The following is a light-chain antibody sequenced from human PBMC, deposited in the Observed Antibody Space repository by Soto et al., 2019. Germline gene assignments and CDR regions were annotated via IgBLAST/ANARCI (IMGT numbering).Light chain of an antibody. V-gene: IGKV1-39*01. CDR3: QQYDTYSWT. J-gene: IGKJ1*01. CDR1: QRITNS. CDR2: AAS. Sequence: DIQMTQSPSSLSASVGDRVTIPCRASQRITNSLNWYQQKPGRAPNLLIYAASSLQRGAPSRFSGSGSGTEFTLTISSLQPDDFATYYCQQYDTYSWTFGQGTKVEV.